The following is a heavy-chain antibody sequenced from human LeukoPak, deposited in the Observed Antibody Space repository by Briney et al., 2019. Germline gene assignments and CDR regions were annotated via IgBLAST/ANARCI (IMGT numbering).Heavy chain of an antibody. CDR2: ISSTSNYI. Sequence: GGSLRLSCAASGFTFSSYSMSWVRQAPGKGLEWVSSISSTSNYIFYADSVKGRFTISRDNAKNSLYLQLDSLRAEDTAVYYCAVGPGDYYYYMDVWGKGTTVTVSS. CDR3: AVGPGDYYYYMDV. J-gene: IGHJ6*03. D-gene: IGHD1-26*01. V-gene: IGHV3-21*01. CDR1: GFTFSSYS.